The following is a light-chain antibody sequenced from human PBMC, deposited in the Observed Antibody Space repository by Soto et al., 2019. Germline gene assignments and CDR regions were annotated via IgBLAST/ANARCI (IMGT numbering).Light chain of an antibody. Sequence: QSALTQPASVSGTPGQSITITCTGSDNDVGRYSYVSWYQQYPGKTPKLIIYEVRLRPSGISDRFSGSKSGITASLTISGLQPEDEAHYYCASYTTDTTRLFGSGTKLTVL. CDR3: ASYTTDTTRL. CDR2: EVR. J-gene: IGLJ1*01. V-gene: IGLV2-14*01. CDR1: DNDVGRYSY.